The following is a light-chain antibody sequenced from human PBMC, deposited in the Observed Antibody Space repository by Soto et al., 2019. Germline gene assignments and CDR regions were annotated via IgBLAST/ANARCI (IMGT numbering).Light chain of an antibody. J-gene: IGKJ5*01. Sequence: ELVMTQSPATLSVSPGERASASSRAIQSVSTNLAWYQQKPSQAPMLLIYDASTRATGLPARFSGSGSGTEFTLTVSSLQSEDFAVYYCQQYKNWPLITFGQGTRLEIK. CDR3: QQYKNWPLIT. CDR1: QSVSTN. V-gene: IGKV3-15*01. CDR2: DAS.